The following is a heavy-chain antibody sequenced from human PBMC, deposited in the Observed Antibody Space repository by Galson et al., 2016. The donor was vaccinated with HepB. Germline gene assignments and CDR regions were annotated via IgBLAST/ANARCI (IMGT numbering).Heavy chain of an antibody. CDR3: AKDPIQCGGDCTRASYYFDY. V-gene: IGHV3-23*01. Sequence: SLRLSCAASGFTFSGAAMHWVRQAPGKGLEWVSSISGPGRNTYYADSVKGRFTISRDNSKNTLYLQMNSLRAEDTAVYYCAKDPIQCGGDCTRASYYFDYWGQGLLVTVSS. CDR2: ISGPGRNT. J-gene: IGHJ4*02. D-gene: IGHD2-21*02. CDR1: GFTFSGAA.